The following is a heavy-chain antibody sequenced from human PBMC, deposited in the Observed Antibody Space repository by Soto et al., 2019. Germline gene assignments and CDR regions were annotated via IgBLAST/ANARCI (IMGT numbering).Heavy chain of an antibody. J-gene: IGHJ5*02. CDR3: ARDVSTLGWFDP. CDR1: GVTFSSYS. V-gene: IGHV3-21*01. Sequence: EVQLVESGGGLVKPGGSLRLSCAASGVTFSSYSMNWVRQAPGKGLEWVSSISSRSSYIYYADSVKGRFTISRDNAKNSLYLQMNSLRAEDTAVYYCARDVSTLGWFDPWGQGTLVTVSS. CDR2: ISSRSSYI.